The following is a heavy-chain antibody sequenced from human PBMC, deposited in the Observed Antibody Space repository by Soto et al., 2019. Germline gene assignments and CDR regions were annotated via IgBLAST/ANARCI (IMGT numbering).Heavy chain of an antibody. J-gene: IGHJ3*02. D-gene: IGHD3-22*01. CDR2: SYDGVRT. CDR1: GGSISSGDYY. Sequence: SETLSLTCTGSGGSISSGDYYWSCIRQPPGKGLEWIGLSYDGVRTYDKPYLNSGVTISVDSSNNQFYLKLTSVTATDTVVYYGASELSYACDSISYADAFDIWGQGTMVTVSS. CDR3: ASELSYACDSISYADAFDI. V-gene: IGHV4-30-4*01.